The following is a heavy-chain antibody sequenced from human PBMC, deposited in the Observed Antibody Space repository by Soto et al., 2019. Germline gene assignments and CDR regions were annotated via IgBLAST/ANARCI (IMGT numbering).Heavy chain of an antibody. J-gene: IGHJ4*02. CDR2: IYPGDSDT. CDR1: GYSFTSYW. D-gene: IGHD6-19*01. CDR3: ARHQNLAVAGTGSDY. V-gene: IGHV5-51*01. Sequence: PXGSLKISGRGSGYSFTSYWIGWVRQMPGKGLEWMGIIYPGDSDTRYSPSFQGQVTISADKSISTAYLQWSSLKASDTAMYYCARHQNLAVAGTGSDYWGQGTLVTGSS.